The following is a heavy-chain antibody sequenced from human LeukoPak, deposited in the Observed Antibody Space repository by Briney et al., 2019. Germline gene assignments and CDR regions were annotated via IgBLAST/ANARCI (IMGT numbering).Heavy chain of an antibody. CDR3: ASSIRFGEDY. Sequence: GGSLRLSCAASGFTLSTYGMHWVRQAPGKGLEGVAGITGDDARAHYADSVRGRVTISRDNSKNTLYFHMSSLRVEDTAIYYCASSIRFGEDYWSQGTLVTVSP. V-gene: IGHV3-23*01. D-gene: IGHD3-16*01. J-gene: IGHJ4*02. CDR1: GFTLSTYG. CDR2: ITGDDARA.